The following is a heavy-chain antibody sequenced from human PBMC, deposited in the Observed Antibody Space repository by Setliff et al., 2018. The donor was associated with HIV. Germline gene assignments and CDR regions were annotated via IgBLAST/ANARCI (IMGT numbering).Heavy chain of an antibody. CDR2: ITSAGTI. Sequence: PGGSLRLSCAASGFTFRSYTMNWVRQAPGKGLEWVSYITSAGTIYYADSVKGRFTISRDNSKNTLYLQMNSLRAADTAVYYCVKDRTYMAFDIWGQGTMVTVSS. V-gene: IGHV3-48*01. CDR3: VKDRTYMAFDI. J-gene: IGHJ3*02. CDR1: GFTFRSYT. D-gene: IGHD1-20*01.